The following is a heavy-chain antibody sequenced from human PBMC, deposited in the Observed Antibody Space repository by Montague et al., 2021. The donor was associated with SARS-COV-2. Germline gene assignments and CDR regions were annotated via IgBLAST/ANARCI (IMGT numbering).Heavy chain of an antibody. CDR3: ASELWAVGVSFDY. Sequence: SNDYAVSVRSRIIINPDTSTNQFSLQLSSVTPEDTAVYFCASELWAVGVSFDYWGQGTLVTFSA. CDR2: SN. J-gene: IGHJ4*02. D-gene: IGHD1-26*01. V-gene: IGHV6-1*01.